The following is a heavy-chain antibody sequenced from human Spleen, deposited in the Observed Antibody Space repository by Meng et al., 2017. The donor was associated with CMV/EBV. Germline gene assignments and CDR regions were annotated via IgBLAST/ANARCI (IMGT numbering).Heavy chain of an antibody. CDR2: IYYSGST. CDR1: GGSISSYY. CDR3: ARYQVRNYYYYGMDV. Sequence: SETLSLTCTVSGGSISSYYWSWIRQPPGKGLEWIGYIYYSGSTNYNPSLKSRVTISVDTSKNQFSLKLSSVTAADTAVYYCARYQVRNYYYYGMDVWGQGTTVTVSS. D-gene: IGHD2-2*01. J-gene: IGHJ6*02. V-gene: IGHV4-59*01.